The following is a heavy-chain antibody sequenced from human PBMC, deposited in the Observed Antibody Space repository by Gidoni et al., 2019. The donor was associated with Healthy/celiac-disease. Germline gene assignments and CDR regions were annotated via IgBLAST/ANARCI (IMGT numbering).Heavy chain of an antibody. CDR2: IKSKTDGGTT. J-gene: IGHJ4*02. CDR1: GFPFSNAW. Sequence: EVQLVESGGGLVKPGGSLRLSCAASGFPFSNAWMSWVRQAPGKGLEWVGRIKSKTDGGTTDYAAPVKGRFTISRDDSKNTLYLQMNSLKTEDTAVYYCTTDHRGSYFDYWGQGTLVTVSS. V-gene: IGHV3-15*01. CDR3: TTDHRGSYFDY. D-gene: IGHD1-26*01.